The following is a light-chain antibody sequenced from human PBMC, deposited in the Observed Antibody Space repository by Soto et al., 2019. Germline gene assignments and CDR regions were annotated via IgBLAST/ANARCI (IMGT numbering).Light chain of an antibody. V-gene: IGKV3-11*01. CDR2: DAY. CDR1: QSFRGL. CDR3: QQRHMWPIT. J-gene: IGKJ5*01. Sequence: VLRHAPLTLTFSPGERATLSCRASQSFRGLLAWYQQKPGQAPRLLIYDAYNRATGIPPRFSGSGSGTDFTLTISSLEPEDSAVYYCQQRHMWPITFGQGTRLEI.